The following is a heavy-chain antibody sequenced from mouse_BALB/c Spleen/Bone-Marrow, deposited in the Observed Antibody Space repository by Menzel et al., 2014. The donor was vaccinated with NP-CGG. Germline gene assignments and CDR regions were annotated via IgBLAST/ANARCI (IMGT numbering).Heavy chain of an antibody. Sequence: QVQLLQSGAELVKPGASVKMSCKTSGYTFTSYWIQWVKQRPGQGLEWIGEIYTGGGSIYYNEKFKGKAALTIDKSSSTSYMNRSRLTSEDSVVYFCGRRGFRQAIDYWGQGTSVTVSS. V-gene: IGHV1S132*01. CDR3: GRRGFRQAIDY. CDR1: GYTFTSYW. CDR2: IYTGGGSI. J-gene: IGHJ4*01.